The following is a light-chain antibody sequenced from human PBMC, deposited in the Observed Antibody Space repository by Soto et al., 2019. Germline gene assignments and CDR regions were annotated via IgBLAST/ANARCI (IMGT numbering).Light chain of an antibody. V-gene: IGKV1-9*01. CDR1: QGISSY. J-gene: IGKJ3*01. CDR3: QQLNSYVFT. CDR2: AAS. Sequence: IQLTQSPSSLSASVGDRVTITCRASQGISSYLAWYQQKPGEAPKLLIYAASTLQSGVPSRFSGSGSGTDFTLTISSLQPEDFATYYCQQLNSYVFTFGPRTKVDIK.